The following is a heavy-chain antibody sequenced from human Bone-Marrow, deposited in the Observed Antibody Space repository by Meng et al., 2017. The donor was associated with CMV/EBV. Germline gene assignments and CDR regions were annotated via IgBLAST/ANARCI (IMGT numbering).Heavy chain of an antibody. J-gene: IGHJ5*02. CDR2: INPSGGST. V-gene: IGHV1-46*01. D-gene: IGHD3-10*01. CDR3: ARGTNYFGGVDNCFDP. CDR1: GYTFTSYY. Sequence: ASVKVSCKASGYTFTSYYMHWVRQAPGQGLEWMGIINPSGGSTSYAQKFQGRVTMTRDTSTSTVYMELSSLRSEDTAVYYCARGTNYFGGVDNCFDPWGQGTLVTVYS.